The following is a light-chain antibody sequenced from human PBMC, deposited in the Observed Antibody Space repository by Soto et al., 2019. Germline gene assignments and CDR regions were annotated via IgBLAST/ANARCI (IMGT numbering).Light chain of an antibody. CDR3: MQGKQFPFT. Sequence: DLVMTQTPLSSPVTLGQPASISCRSSLSLVHSDGNTYLSWLQQRPGQPPRLLISKISNRFSGVPDRFSGSGAGTDFTLKISRVEAEDVGVYYCMQGKQFPFTFGPGTKVDI. J-gene: IGKJ3*01. V-gene: IGKV2-24*01. CDR2: KIS. CDR1: LSLVHSDGNTY.